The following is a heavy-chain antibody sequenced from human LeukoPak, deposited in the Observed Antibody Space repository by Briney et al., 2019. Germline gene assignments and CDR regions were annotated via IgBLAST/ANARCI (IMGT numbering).Heavy chain of an antibody. CDR1: GFTFDNYA. CDR2: IAWNSGNT. D-gene: IGHD3-10*01. J-gene: IGHJ4*02. CDR3: AKVMNSYGSGSSYNPWGPFDS. V-gene: IGHV3-9*01. Sequence: GGSLRLSCAASGFTFDNYAMHWVRQAPGKGLEWVSGIAWNSGNTGFADSVKGRFTISRDNAENSLSLQMNSLTPEDTAFYFCAKVMNSYGSGSSYNPWGPFDSWGQGTLVTVSS.